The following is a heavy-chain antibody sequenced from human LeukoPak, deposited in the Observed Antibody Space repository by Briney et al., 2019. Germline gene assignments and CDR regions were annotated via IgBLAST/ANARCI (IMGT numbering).Heavy chain of an antibody. CDR2: IWYDGSNK. CDR3: ARVDYRYCGGDCYLDY. Sequence: PGGSLRLSCAASGFTFSSYGMHWVRQAPGKGLEWVAVIWYDGSNKYYADSVKGRVTISRDNSKNTLYLQMNSLRAEDTAVYYCARVDYRYCGGDCYLDYWGQGTLVTVSS. CDR1: GFTFSSYG. V-gene: IGHV3-33*01. D-gene: IGHD2-21*02. J-gene: IGHJ4*02.